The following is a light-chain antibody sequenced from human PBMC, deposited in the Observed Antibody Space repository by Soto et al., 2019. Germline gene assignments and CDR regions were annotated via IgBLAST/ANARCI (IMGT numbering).Light chain of an antibody. V-gene: IGLV2-14*01. CDR3: SSYPSTRWV. Sequence: QSALTQPASVSGSPGQSITISCTAISSDITTYNGVSWYQHHPGKAPKPIIYEVINRPSGVSNRFSGSKSGNTASLTISGLQAEDEADYSCSSYPSTRWVFGGGTKLTVL. CDR2: EVI. CDR1: SSDITTYNG. J-gene: IGLJ3*02.